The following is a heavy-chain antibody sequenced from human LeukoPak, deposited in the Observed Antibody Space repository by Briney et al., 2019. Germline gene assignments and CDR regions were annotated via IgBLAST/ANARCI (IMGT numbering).Heavy chain of an antibody. J-gene: IGHJ4*02. CDR1: GFTLSSYW. CDR2: TNQDGSEK. Sequence: PGGSLRLSCAASGFTLSSYWMSWVRQAPGKGLEWVANTNQDGSEKNYVDSVKGRFTISRDNAENSLDLQMNSLRAEDTAVYYCARDAYCSGGSCYVYWGQGTLVTVSS. D-gene: IGHD2-15*01. V-gene: IGHV3-7*01. CDR3: ARDAYCSGGSCYVY.